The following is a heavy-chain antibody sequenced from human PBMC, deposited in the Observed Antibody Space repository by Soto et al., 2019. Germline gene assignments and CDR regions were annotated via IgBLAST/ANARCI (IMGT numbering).Heavy chain of an antibody. V-gene: IGHV1-18*01. CDR2: ISAYNGNT. J-gene: IGHJ6*02. Sequence: ASVKVSCKASGYTFASYGTSWVRQAPGQGLEWMGWISAYNGNTNYAQKLQGRVTMTTDTSTSTAYMELRSLRSDDTAVYYCARDLFDSSGYYYYYGMDVWGQGTTVTVSS. CDR3: ARDLFDSSGYYYYYGMDV. CDR1: GYTFASYG. D-gene: IGHD3-22*01.